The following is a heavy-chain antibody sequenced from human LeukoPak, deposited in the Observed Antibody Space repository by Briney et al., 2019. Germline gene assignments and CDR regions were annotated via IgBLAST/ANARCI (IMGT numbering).Heavy chain of an antibody. Sequence: SETLSLTCTVSGGSLTSTYHYWGWIRQPPGKGLEWIGSMYYSGSTYYNPSLKSRVTISVDTSKNQFSLQLSSVTAADTAVYYCARAGYYDSSGYYYVADYWGQGTLVTVSS. CDR3: ARAGYYDSSGYYYVADY. D-gene: IGHD3-22*01. CDR2: MYYSGST. V-gene: IGHV4-39*07. J-gene: IGHJ4*02. CDR1: GGSLTSTYHY.